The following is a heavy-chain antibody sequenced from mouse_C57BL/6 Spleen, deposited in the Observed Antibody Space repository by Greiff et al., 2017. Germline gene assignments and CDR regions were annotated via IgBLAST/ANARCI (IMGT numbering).Heavy chain of an antibody. CDR3: ARHPSYDGTMDY. Sequence: VQLQQSGAELVNPGASVQLSCKASGYTFTESTIHWVKQRSGQGLEWIGWFYPGSGSIKYKEKFKDKATLTADKSSSTVYMELSRLTSEDSAVYFCARHPSYDGTMDYWGQGTSVTVSS. D-gene: IGHD2-12*01. V-gene: IGHV1-62-2*01. CDR2: FYPGSGSI. CDR1: GYTFTEST. J-gene: IGHJ4*01.